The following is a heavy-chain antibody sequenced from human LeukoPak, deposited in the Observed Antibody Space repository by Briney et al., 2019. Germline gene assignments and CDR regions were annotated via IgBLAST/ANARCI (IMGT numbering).Heavy chain of an antibody. CDR2: IRSSGSGGST. V-gene: IGHV3-23*01. Sequence: GGSLRLSCAASGFTFSSYAMNWVRQAPGKELEWVSVIRSSGSGGSTYYADSVKGRFTISRDNSKDTLYLQMNSLRAEDTAVYYCASLYSSGSIDYWGQGTLVTVSS. CDR1: GFTFSSYA. D-gene: IGHD6-19*01. J-gene: IGHJ4*02. CDR3: ASLYSSGSIDY.